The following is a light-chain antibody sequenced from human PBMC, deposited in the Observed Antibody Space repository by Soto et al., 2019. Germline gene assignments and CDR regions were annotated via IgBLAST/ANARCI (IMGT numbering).Light chain of an antibody. Sequence: EIVLTQSPATLSLSPGERATLSCRSSQSVSSSLAWYQQKPGQAPRLLIYDASNRATAIPARFSGSGSGTDFTLTISSLETEDFAVYYCQQRSKWPLTFGQGTRLEIK. J-gene: IGKJ5*01. V-gene: IGKV3-11*01. CDR2: DAS. CDR3: QQRSKWPLT. CDR1: QSVSSS.